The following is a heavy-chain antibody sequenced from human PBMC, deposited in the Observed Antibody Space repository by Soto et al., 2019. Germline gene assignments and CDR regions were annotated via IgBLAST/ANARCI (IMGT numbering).Heavy chain of an antibody. J-gene: IGHJ5*02. V-gene: IGHV1-8*01. CDR2: MNPNSGIG. D-gene: IGHD3-16*01. Sequence: QVQLVQSGAEVREPGASVRVSCKASGYTFGNNDISWVRQGTGQGLEWMGWMNPNSGIGGYAQKFQGRVTMTRDTSSSTAYMELNRLTSDDTAIYYCARMATFGTLNWFDPWGQGTLVTVSS. CDR3: ARMATFGTLNWFDP. CDR1: GYTFGNND.